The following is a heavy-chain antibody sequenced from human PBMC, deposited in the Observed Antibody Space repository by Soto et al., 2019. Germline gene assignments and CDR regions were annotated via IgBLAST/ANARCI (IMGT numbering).Heavy chain of an antibody. V-gene: IGHV4-38-2*01. D-gene: IGHD2-21*02. CDR3: ARGPSFSGGNLNDAFDI. CDR1: GDSISSGYH. J-gene: IGHJ3*02. CDR2: IYHSGTT. Sequence: PSETLSLTCAVSGDSISSGYHWAWIRQPPGKGLEWVAIIYHSGTTYYNPSLTSRVTISVDTSKNQFSLKLTSVTAADSAVYYCARGPSFSGGNLNDAFDIWGQGTMVTVSS.